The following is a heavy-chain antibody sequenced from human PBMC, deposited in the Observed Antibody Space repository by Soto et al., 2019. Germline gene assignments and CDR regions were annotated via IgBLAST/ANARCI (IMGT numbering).Heavy chain of an antibody. J-gene: IGHJ6*02. CDR1: GFTFTSSA. CDR3: AAVGSGYRPIYYYYGMDV. D-gene: IGHD3-3*01. CDR2: IDVGSGNT. Sequence: ASVKVSCKASGFTFTSSAVQWVRQARGQRLEWIGWIDVGSGNTNYAQKFQERVTITRDMSTSTAYMELSSLRSEDTAVYYCAAVGSGYRPIYYYYGMDVWGQGTTVTVSS. V-gene: IGHV1-58*01.